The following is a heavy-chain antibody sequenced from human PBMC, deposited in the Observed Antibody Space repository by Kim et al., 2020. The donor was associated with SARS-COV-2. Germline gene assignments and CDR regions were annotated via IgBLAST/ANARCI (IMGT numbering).Heavy chain of an antibody. CDR2: INAGNGNT. Sequence: ASVKVSCKASGYTFTSYAMHWVRQAPGQRLEWMGWINAGNGNTKYSQKFQGRVTITRDTSASTAYMELSSLRSEDTAVYYCARRYCTNGVCYGTDYWGQGTLVTVSS. V-gene: IGHV1-3*01. CDR1: GYTFTSYA. J-gene: IGHJ4*02. CDR3: ARRYCTNGVCYGTDY. D-gene: IGHD2-8*01.